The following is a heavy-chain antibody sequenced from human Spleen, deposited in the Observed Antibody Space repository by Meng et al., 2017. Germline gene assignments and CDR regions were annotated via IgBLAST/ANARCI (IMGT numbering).Heavy chain of an antibody. CDR2: MSGSGAIT. J-gene: IGHJ4*02. Sequence: GESLKISCAASGFTVSSNYMSWVRQAPGRGLEWVSTMSGSGAITEYADSVKGRFTISRDNPNNMLNLHMNSLRAEDTAIYYCAKVSGNYPDSVYYFDYWGQGTLVTVSS. CDR1: GFTVSSNY. CDR3: AKVSGNYPDSVYYFDY. V-gene: IGHV3-23*01. D-gene: IGHD1-26*01.